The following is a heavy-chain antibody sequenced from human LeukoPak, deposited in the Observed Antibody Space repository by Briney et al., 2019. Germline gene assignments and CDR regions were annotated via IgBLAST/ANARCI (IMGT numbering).Heavy chain of an antibody. CDR3: ATIDRPQYHNAMDV. CDR2: ISAYNGNT. V-gene: IGHV1-18*01. Sequence: GASVKVSCKASGYTFTSYGISWVRQAPGQGLEWMGWISAYNGNTNYAQKLQGRVTMTTDTSTSTAYMELRSLRSDDTAVYYCATIDRPQYHNAMDVWGQGTTVIVSS. D-gene: IGHD3-9*01. J-gene: IGHJ6*02. CDR1: GYTFTSYG.